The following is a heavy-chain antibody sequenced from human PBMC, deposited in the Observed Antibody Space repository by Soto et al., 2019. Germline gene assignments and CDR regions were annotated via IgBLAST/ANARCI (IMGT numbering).Heavy chain of an antibody. D-gene: IGHD3-22*01. J-gene: IGHJ4*01. CDR1: GFTFSSYA. V-gene: IGHV3-23*01. Sequence: GGSLRLYCAASGFTFSSYAMSWVRQAPVKGLEWVSAISGSGGSTYYADSVKGRFTISRDNSKNTQYLQMNSVRAEDTAVYYCAKILYDSSGYYYAFDYWGHGTLVTVSS. CDR3: AKILYDSSGYYYAFDY. CDR2: ISGSGGST.